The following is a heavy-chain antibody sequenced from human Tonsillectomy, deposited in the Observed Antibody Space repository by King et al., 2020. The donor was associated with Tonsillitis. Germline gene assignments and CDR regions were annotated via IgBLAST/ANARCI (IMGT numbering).Heavy chain of an antibody. J-gene: IGHJ4*02. CDR1: GSSISGYY. V-gene: IGHV4-4*07. Sequence: QLQESGPGLVKPSETLSLTCTVSGSSISGYYWSWVRQAAGKGLEWIGRIYTAGHTNYNPSLKSRVTMSLDTPNNQFSLTLTSLTAADTAVYYCARGLSSSWYPDNRGQGTLVTVSS. CDR3: ARGLSSSWYPDN. D-gene: IGHD6-13*01. CDR2: IYTAGHT.